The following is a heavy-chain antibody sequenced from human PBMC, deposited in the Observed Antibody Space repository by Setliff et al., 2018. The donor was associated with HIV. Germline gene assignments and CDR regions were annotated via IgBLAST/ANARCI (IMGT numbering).Heavy chain of an antibody. CDR3: ARDAKGGIDY. J-gene: IGHJ4*02. CDR1: EFAFSNYA. Sequence: GGSLRLSCAASEFAFSNYAMTWVRQTPGKGLEWVALIWPDGSNKYYADAVKGRFTISRDNSRSILYLQMTSLRSDDTATYYCARDAKGGIDYWGQGTLVTVSS. V-gene: IGHV3-33*08. CDR2: IWPDGSNK. D-gene: IGHD3-16*01.